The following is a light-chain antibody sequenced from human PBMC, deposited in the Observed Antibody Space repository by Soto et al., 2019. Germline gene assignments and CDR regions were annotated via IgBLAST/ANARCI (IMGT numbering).Light chain of an antibody. J-gene: IGLJ1*01. CDR1: SSDIGGFNF. CDR2: EVS. Sequence: QSVLTQPASVSGSPGQSITISCTGTSSDIGGFNFVSWYQQHPGKAPKLMIFEVSNRPSGVPDRFSGSKSGNTASLTVSGLQAEDEADYYCGSYGGSNNYVFGTGTKLTVL. V-gene: IGLV2-8*01. CDR3: GSYGGSNNYV.